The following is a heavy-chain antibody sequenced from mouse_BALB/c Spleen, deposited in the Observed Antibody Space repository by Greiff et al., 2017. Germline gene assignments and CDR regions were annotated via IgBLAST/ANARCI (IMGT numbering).Heavy chain of an antibody. CDR1: GFTFSNYW. D-gene: IGHD2-14*01. CDR2: IRLKSNNYST. CDR3: TRNDRYDGFAY. J-gene: IGHJ3*01. Sequence: EVKVEESGGGLVQPGGSMKLSCVASGFTFSNYWMNWVRQSPEKGLEWVAEIRLKSNNYSTHYAESVKGRFTISRDDSKSSVYLQMNNLRAEDTGIYYCTRNDRYDGFAYWGQGTLVTVSA. V-gene: IGHV6-6*02.